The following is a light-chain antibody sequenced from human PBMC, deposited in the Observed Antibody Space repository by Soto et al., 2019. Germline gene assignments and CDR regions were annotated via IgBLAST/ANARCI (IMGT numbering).Light chain of an antibody. CDR1: QSISRS. J-gene: IGKJ1*01. Sequence: IVLTQSPAILSVSPGERATLSCRASQSISRSLAWYQQKPGQAPRLLISDASTRATGIPARFSGSGSGADFTLTISRLEPEDFAVYYCQQYGSSPPRTFGQGTKVDIK. CDR3: QQYGSSPPRT. CDR2: DAS. V-gene: IGKV3-20*01.